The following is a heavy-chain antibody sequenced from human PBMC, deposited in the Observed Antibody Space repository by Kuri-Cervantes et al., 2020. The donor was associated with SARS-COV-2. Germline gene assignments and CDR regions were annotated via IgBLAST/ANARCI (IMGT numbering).Heavy chain of an antibody. CDR3: AKDAEQWLVPERNWFDP. J-gene: IGHJ5*02. D-gene: IGHD6-19*01. CDR2: IGTYGTTI. Sequence: GGSLRLSCAASGSTFRDYYLSWIRPAPGKGLEWVSYIGTYGTTIYFAGAMKGRVTISRDNAKNSLFLQMNSLRAEDTAVYYCAKDAEQWLVPERNWFDPWGQGTLVTVSS. V-gene: IGHV3-11*04. CDR1: GSTFRDYY.